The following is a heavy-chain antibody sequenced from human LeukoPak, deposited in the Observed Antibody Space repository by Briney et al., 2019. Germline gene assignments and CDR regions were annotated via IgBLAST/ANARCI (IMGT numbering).Heavy chain of an antibody. D-gene: IGHD1-1*01. Sequence: SETLTLTCTVSGGSISSSSYYWGWIRQPPGKGLEWIGSIYYSASTYYNPSLKSRVILSVDTSKNQFSLKLSSVTAADTAVYYCARHVRGTTRNYYFDYWGEGTLVTVSS. J-gene: IGHJ4*02. CDR2: IYYSAST. V-gene: IGHV4-39*01. CDR3: ARHVRGTTRNYYFDY. CDR1: GGSISSSSYY.